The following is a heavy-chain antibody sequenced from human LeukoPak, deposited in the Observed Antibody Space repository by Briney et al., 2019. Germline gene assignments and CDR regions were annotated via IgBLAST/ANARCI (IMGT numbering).Heavy chain of an antibody. D-gene: IGHD2-15*01. CDR3: ARESPACGGGSCYDY. J-gene: IGHJ4*02. CDR1: GGSISSYY. Sequence: SETLSLTCTVSGGSISSYYWSWIRQPAGKGLEWIGRIYTSGSTNYNPSLKSRVTISVDTSNNQFSLKLSSVTAADTAVYYCARESPACGGGSCYDYWGQGTLVTVSS. V-gene: IGHV4-4*07. CDR2: IYTSGST.